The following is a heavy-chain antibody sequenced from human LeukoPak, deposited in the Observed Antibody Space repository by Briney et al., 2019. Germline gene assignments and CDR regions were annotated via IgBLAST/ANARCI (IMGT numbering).Heavy chain of an antibody. CDR3: ASSREYSSGWYVFDY. V-gene: IGHV4-59*01. D-gene: IGHD6-19*01. J-gene: IGHJ4*02. CDR1: GGSISSYY. CDR2: IYYSGST. Sequence: SETLSLTCTVSGGSISSYYWSWIRQPPGKGLEWIGYIYYSGSTNYNPSLKSRVTISVDMSKNQFSLKLSSVTAADTAVYYCASSREYSSGWYVFDYWGQGTLVTVSS.